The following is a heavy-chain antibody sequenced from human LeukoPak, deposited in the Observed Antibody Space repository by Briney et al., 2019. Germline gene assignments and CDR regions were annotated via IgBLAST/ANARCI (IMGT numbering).Heavy chain of an antibody. Sequence: GGPLRLSCAASGFTFGNYAMSWVRQAPGKGLEWVSGINWNGGSTSYVDSVKGQFTISRDNAKNSLYLQMNSLRAEDTALYYCARHNYPSYYYYMDVWGKGTTVTVSS. V-gene: IGHV3-20*04. CDR1: GFTFGNYA. CDR2: INWNGGST. CDR3: ARHNYPSYYYYMDV. J-gene: IGHJ6*03. D-gene: IGHD1-1*01.